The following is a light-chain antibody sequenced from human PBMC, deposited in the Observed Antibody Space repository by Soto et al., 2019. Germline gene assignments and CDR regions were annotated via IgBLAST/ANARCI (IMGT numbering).Light chain of an antibody. V-gene: IGKV1-39*01. Sequence: DIQMTQSPSSLSASVGDRVTITCRASQSISNYLNWYQQKPGKAPKLLISAASSLQSGVPSRFSGSGSGTDFTLTISSLQPEDFATYYCQQSYSTPPITFGQGTRREIK. CDR2: AAS. CDR1: QSISNY. CDR3: QQSYSTPPIT. J-gene: IGKJ5*01.